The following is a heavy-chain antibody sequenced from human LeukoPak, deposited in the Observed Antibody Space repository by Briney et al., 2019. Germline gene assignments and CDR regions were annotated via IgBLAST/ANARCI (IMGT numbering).Heavy chain of an antibody. D-gene: IGHD4-17*01. Sequence: SETLSLTCTVSGGSISSYYWSWIRQPAGKGLEWIGRIYTSGSTNYNPSLKSRVTMSVDTSKNQFSLKLSSVTAADTAVYYCARDGRVTTVTTIDLGYAYYYYGMDVWGQGTTVTVSS. J-gene: IGHJ6*02. CDR3: ARDGRVTTVTTIDLGYAYYYYGMDV. V-gene: IGHV4-4*07. CDR1: GGSISSYY. CDR2: IYTSGST.